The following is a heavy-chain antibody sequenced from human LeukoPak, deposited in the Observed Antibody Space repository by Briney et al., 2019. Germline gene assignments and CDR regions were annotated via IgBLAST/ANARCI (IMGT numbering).Heavy chain of an antibody. D-gene: IGHD3-16*01. CDR3: AKMYYDYVWGSYLYY. J-gene: IGHJ4*02. V-gene: IGHV3-33*06. Sequence: GGSLRLSCAASGFTFSSYGIHWVRQAPGKGLEWVAVVWSDGTNKYYADSVKGRFTISRDNSKNTLYLQMNSLRAEDTAVYYCAKMYYDYVWGSYLYYWGQGTLVTVSS. CDR1: GFTFSSYG. CDR2: VWSDGTNK.